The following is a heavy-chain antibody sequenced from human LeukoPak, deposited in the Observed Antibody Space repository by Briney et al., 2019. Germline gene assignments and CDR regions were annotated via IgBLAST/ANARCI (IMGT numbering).Heavy chain of an antibody. CDR2: ISGSGGST. Sequence: GGSLRLSCAASGFTFSSYSMNWVRQAPGKGLEWVSAISGSGGSTYYADSVKGRFTISRDNSKNTLYLQMNSLRAEDTAVYYCAKDQEGDSGFDAFDIWGQGTMVTVSS. V-gene: IGHV3-23*01. CDR1: GFTFSSYS. CDR3: AKDQEGDSGFDAFDI. J-gene: IGHJ3*02. D-gene: IGHD2-21*01.